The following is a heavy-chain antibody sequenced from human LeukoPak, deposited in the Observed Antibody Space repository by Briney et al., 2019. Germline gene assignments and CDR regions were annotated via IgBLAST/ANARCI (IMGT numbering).Heavy chain of an antibody. CDR3: ARAGYYDSSGYYVPYYFDY. CDR1: GGSFSGYY. D-gene: IGHD3-22*01. CDR2: INHSGST. V-gene: IGHV4-34*01. J-gene: IGHJ4*02. Sequence: SETLSLTCAVYGGSFSGYYWSWIRQPPGKGLEWIGEINHSGSTNYNPSLKSRVTISVDTSKNQFSLKLSSVTAADTAVYYCARAGYYDSSGYYVPYYFDYWGQGTLVTVSS.